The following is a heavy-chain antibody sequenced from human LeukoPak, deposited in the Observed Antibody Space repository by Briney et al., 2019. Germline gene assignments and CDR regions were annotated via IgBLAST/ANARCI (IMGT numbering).Heavy chain of an antibody. CDR3: ARVNTGDSSVDY. V-gene: IGHV4-30-4*08. CDR2: IYYSGST. J-gene: IGHJ4*02. Sequence: SSETLSLTCTVSGRSISSGDDYWSWFRRPPGKGLDWIGYIYYSGSTYYNPSLKSRVTISVDTSKNQFSLKLSSVTAADTAVYYCARVNTGDSSVDYWGQGTLVTVSS. D-gene: IGHD5-18*01. CDR1: GRSISSGDDY.